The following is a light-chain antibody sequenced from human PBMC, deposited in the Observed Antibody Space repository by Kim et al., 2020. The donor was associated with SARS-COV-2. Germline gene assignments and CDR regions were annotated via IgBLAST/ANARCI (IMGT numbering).Light chain of an antibody. J-gene: IGKJ5*01. CDR2: DAS. CDR1: QNVSSY. Sequence: APGERATLSCRASQNVSSYLAWYQQKPGQAPRLLLYDASNRATGIPARFSGSGSGTDFTLTISSLEPEDFAVYYCQQRSNWPLITFGQGTRLEIK. V-gene: IGKV3-11*01. CDR3: QQRSNWPLIT.